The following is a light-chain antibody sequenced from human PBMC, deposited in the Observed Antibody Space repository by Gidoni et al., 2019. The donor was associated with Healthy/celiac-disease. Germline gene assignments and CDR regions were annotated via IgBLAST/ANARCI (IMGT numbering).Light chain of an antibody. CDR3: QQRSNWPWT. Sequence: EIVLTQSPATLSLSPGERATLSCRASQSVSSYLAWYQQKPGQAPSLLIYDASNRATGIPARFSGSGSVTDFTLTISSLEPEDFAVYYCQQRSNWPWTFGQGTKLEIK. V-gene: IGKV3-11*01. CDR2: DAS. CDR1: QSVSSY. J-gene: IGKJ2*01.